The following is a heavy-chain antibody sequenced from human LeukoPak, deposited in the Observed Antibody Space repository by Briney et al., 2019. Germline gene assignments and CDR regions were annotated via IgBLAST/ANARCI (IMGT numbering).Heavy chain of an antibody. Sequence: GGSLRLSCAASGFTFSDYALIWVRQAPGKGLEWVSYISSSGSTIYYADSVKGRFTISRDNPNNSMYLHTNSLRAEETAVYYCAGEGRYFDQGFIAYWGQGTLVTVSS. J-gene: IGHJ4*02. CDR2: ISSSGSTI. D-gene: IGHD3-9*01. V-gene: IGHV3-11*01. CDR1: GFTFSDYA. CDR3: AGEGRYFDQGFIAY.